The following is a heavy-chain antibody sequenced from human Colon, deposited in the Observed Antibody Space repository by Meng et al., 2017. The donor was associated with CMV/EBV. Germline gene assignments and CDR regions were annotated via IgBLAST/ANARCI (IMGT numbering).Heavy chain of an antibody. CDR1: GFIFTSYT. Sequence: GGSLRLSCAASGFIFTSYTMNWVRQAPGKGLEWVSSISTSGRDIHYADSVKGRFTLSRDNAKNSLYLQMDSLRAEDTAVYYCARRPQLEAFDIWGQGTMVTVSS. D-gene: IGHD3-3*01. J-gene: IGHJ3*02. CDR3: ARRPQLEAFDI. CDR2: ISTSGRDI. V-gene: IGHV3-21*01.